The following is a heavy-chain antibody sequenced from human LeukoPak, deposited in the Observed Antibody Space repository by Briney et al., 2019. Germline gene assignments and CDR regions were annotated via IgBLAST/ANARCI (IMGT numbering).Heavy chain of an antibody. CDR2: MNPNSGNT. J-gene: IGHJ2*01. Sequence: HRASVKVSCKASGYTFTSYDINWVRQTTGQGLEWMGWMNPNSGNTGYAQKFQGRVAMTRNTSISTAYMELSSLRSEDTAVYYCARGSSSWYFLPYWYFDLWGRGTLVTVSS. CDR3: ARGSSSWYFLPYWYFDL. D-gene: IGHD6-13*01. CDR1: GYTFTSYD. V-gene: IGHV1-8*01.